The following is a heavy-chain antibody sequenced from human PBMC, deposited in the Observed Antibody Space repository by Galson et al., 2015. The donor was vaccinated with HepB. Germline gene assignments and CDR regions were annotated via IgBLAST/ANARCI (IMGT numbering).Heavy chain of an antibody. V-gene: IGHV3-48*04. D-gene: IGHD5/OR15-5a*01. CDR3: ARDFVSYSVVFDY. J-gene: IGHJ4*02. CDR1: GFTFSSYS. CDR2: IRSSTSTV. Sequence: SLRLSCAASGFTFSSYSMNWVRQAPGKGLEWVSYIRSSTSTVFYADSVQGPFSISRDSAKNSLYLQMNSLRAEDTAVYYCARDFVSYSVVFDYWGQGILVTVSS.